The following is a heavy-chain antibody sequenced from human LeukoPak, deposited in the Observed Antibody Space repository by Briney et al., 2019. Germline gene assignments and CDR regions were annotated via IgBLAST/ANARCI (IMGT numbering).Heavy chain of an antibody. Sequence: SETLSLTCTVSGVSISSYYWSWIRQPPGKGLEWIGYIYYSGSTNYNPSLKSRVTISVDTSKNQFSLKLSSVTAADTAVYYCAMFTMVRGVITWGQGTLVTVSS. J-gene: IGHJ5*02. CDR2: IYYSGST. CDR1: GVSISSYY. D-gene: IGHD3-10*01. V-gene: IGHV4-59*01. CDR3: AMFTMVRGVIT.